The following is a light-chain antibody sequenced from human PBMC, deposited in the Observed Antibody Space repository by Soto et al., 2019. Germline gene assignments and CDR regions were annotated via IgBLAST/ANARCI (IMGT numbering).Light chain of an antibody. CDR3: QQTYSTPSTWT. Sequence: DIQMTQSPSSLSASVGDRVTITCRASQTISSYLNWYQQTPGRAPKLLIYAASSLQGGVPSRFSGSGSGTDFTPTISSLQPEDFATFYCQQTYSTPSTWTFGQGTKVDIK. J-gene: IGKJ1*01. CDR2: AAS. V-gene: IGKV1-39*01. CDR1: QTISSY.